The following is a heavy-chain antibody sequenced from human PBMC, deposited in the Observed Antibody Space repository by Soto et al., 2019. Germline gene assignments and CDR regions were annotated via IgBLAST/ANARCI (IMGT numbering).Heavy chain of an antibody. CDR2: ISYDGSNK. CDR3: AKGRGSSAFDY. V-gene: IGHV3-30*18. Sequence: GGSLRLSCAASGFTFSSYGMHWVRQAPGKGLEWVAVISYDGSNKYYADSVKGRFTISRDNSKNTLYLQMNSLRAEDTAVYYCAKGRGSSAFDYWGQGTPVTVSS. D-gene: IGHD3-10*01. J-gene: IGHJ4*02. CDR1: GFTFSSYG.